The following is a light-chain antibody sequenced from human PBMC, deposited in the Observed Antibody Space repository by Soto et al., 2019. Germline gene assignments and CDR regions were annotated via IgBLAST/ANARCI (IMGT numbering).Light chain of an antibody. CDR1: QSVSNNY. J-gene: IGKJ5*01. Sequence: EIVLTQSPGTLSLSPGERANLSCRASQSVSNNYLAWYQQKPGQAPRLLIYGASNRATGIPDRFSGSGSGTDFTLTISRLEPEDFAVYYCQQRNSWPPTFTFGQGTRLEIK. CDR2: GAS. CDR3: QQRNSWPPTFT. V-gene: IGKV3D-20*02.